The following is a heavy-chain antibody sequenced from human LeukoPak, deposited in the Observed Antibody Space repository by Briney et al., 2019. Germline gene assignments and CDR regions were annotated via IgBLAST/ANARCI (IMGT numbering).Heavy chain of an antibody. J-gene: IGHJ5*02. CDR1: GFTFSNYD. D-gene: IGHD3-10*01. CDR3: AVDRNYYGSGSYYNPYNWFDP. V-gene: IGHV3-23*01. CDR2: FSGSGGST. Sequence: GGSLRLSCAASGFTFSNYDMSWVRQAPGKGLEWASAFSGSGGSTYYTDSVKGRFTISRDNSKNTLYLQMNSLRAEDTAVYYCAVDRNYYGSGSYYNPYNWFDPWGQGTLVTVSS.